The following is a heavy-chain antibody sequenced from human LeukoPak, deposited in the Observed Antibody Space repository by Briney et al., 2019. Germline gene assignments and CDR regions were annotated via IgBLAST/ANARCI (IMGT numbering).Heavy chain of an antibody. V-gene: IGHV5-51*01. J-gene: IGHJ4*02. CDR3: ERHGIEYSSSAGIDY. D-gene: IGHD6-6*01. CDR1: GDSFTNYC. CDR2: ISPGDSDP. Sequence: SLKSSSRAAGDSFTNYCVACWLQEPAKDLEWMVLISPGDSDPRYTPSIQGQVSISAEKYLSTAYLQWRSLKASENAIYYCERHGIEYSSSAGIDYWGQGTLVTVSS.